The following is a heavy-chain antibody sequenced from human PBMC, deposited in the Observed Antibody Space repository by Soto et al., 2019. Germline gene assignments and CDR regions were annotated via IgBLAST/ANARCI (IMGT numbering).Heavy chain of an antibody. CDR1: GFTFSSYA. Sequence: EVQLLESGGDLVQPGGSLRLSCAASGFTFSSYAMSWVRQPPGKGLEWVSGITGSGYFAYYADSVKGRFTISRDNSKNSLYLHMNRLRAEDTAVYYCANPITFAGGKYFAYWGQGTLVTVSA. J-gene: IGHJ4*02. D-gene: IGHD3-16*01. V-gene: IGHV3-23*01. CDR3: ANPITFAGGKYFAY. CDR2: ITGSGYFA.